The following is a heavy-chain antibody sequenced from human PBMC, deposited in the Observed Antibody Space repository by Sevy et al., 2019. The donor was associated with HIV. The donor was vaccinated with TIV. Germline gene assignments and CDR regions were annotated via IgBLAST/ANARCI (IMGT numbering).Heavy chain of an antibody. CDR2: IYYSGST. Sequence: SETLSLTCTVSGGSISSSSDYWVWIRQPPGKGLEWIGSIYYSGSTYYNPSLKSRVTISVDTSKNQFSLKLSSVTAADTAVYYCARLGSGSDFWFDPWGQGTLVTVSS. CDR3: ARLGSGSDFWFDP. V-gene: IGHV4-39*01. J-gene: IGHJ5*02. CDR1: GGSISSSSDY. D-gene: IGHD3-10*01.